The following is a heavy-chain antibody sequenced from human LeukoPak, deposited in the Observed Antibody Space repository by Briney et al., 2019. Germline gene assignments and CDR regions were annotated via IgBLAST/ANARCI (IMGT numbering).Heavy chain of an antibody. CDR1: GYTLTELS. Sequence: ASVKVSCKVSGYTLTELSMHWVRQAPGKGLEWMGGFDPEDGETIYAQKCQGRFTMTEDTSTDTAYMELSSLRSEDTAVYYCATQAYCGGDCYAPYYFDYWGQGTLVTVSS. D-gene: IGHD2-21*02. CDR3: ATQAYCGGDCYAPYYFDY. J-gene: IGHJ4*02. CDR2: FDPEDGET. V-gene: IGHV1-24*01.